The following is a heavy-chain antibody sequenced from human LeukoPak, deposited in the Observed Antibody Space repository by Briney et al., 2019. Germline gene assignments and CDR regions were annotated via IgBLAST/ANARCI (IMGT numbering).Heavy chain of an antibody. D-gene: IGHD6-19*01. Sequence: GASLQISCKSSGYIFTSYWIGWVRQLPGKDLEWMGIIYPGDSEARYSPSFRGQVTISADKSINTAYLQWSSLKASDTAMYYCARCKAVAGTINAFDFWGQGTMVTVSS. CDR3: ARCKAVAGTINAFDF. V-gene: IGHV5-51*01. J-gene: IGHJ3*01. CDR1: GYIFTSYW. CDR2: IYPGDSEA.